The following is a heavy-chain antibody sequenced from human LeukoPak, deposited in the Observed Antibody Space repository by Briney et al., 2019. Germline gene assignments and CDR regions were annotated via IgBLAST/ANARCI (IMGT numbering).Heavy chain of an antibody. Sequence: ASVKLSCKASGYTFTSYDINWVRQATGQGLEWMGWMNPNSGNTGYAQKFQGRVTMTRNTSISTAYMELSSLRSEDTAVYYCARIGSRIAARPYWFDPWGQGTLVTVSS. CDR3: ARIGSRIAARPYWFDP. CDR2: MNPNSGNT. V-gene: IGHV1-8*01. J-gene: IGHJ5*02. D-gene: IGHD6-6*01. CDR1: GYTFTSYD.